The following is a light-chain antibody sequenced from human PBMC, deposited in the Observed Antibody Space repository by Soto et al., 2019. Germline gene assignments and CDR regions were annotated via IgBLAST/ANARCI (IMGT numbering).Light chain of an antibody. Sequence: EIVLTQSPATLSLSPGERATFSCRASQSVSSDLVWYQQKPGQAPRLLIYDASNGATGIPARFSGSGSGTDFTLTISSLEPEDFAVYYCQQRSNWPPLTFGGGTKVEIK. J-gene: IGKJ4*01. CDR3: QQRSNWPPLT. CDR1: QSVSSD. CDR2: DAS. V-gene: IGKV3-11*01.